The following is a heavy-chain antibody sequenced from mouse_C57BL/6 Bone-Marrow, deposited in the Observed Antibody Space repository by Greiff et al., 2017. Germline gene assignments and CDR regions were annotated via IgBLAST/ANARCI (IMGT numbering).Heavy chain of an antibody. CDR1: GFTFSDYY. V-gene: IGHV5-16*01. D-gene: IGHD2-12*01. CDR2: INYDGSST. J-gene: IGHJ2*01. CDR3: ARDRAYYSIFDY. Sequence: EVKLVESEGGLVQPGSSMKLSCTASGFTFSDYYMAWVRQVPEKGLEWVANINYDGSSTYYLDSLKSRFLISRDNAKNILYLQMSSLKSEDTATYYCARDRAYYSIFDYWGQGTTLTVSS.